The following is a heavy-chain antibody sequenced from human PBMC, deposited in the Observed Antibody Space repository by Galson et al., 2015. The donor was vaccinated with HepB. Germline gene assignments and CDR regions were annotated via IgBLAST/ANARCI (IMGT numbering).Heavy chain of an antibody. Sequence: SLRLSCAASGFTFSSYGMHWVRQAPGKGLEWVAVISNDGTNKYYADSVKGRFTISGGNSKNTLYLQMNSLRADDTAVYYCGKTGGYYYYYMDVWGKGTTVTVSS. D-gene: IGHD2-8*02. CDR2: ISNDGTNK. CDR3: GKTGGYYYYYMDV. J-gene: IGHJ6*03. V-gene: IGHV3-30*18. CDR1: GFTFSSYG.